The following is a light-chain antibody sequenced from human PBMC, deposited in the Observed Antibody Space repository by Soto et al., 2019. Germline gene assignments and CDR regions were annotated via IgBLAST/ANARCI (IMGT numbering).Light chain of an antibody. Sequence: EIVLTQSPATLSLSPGERATLSCRASQSFSSSLAWYQQKPGQAPRLLIYDASKRATGIPARFSGRGSGTDFTLTISSLEPEDFAVYYCQQRSNWPPLITFGQGTRLEIK. CDR1: QSFSSS. CDR3: QQRSNWPPLIT. V-gene: IGKV3-11*01. CDR2: DAS. J-gene: IGKJ5*01.